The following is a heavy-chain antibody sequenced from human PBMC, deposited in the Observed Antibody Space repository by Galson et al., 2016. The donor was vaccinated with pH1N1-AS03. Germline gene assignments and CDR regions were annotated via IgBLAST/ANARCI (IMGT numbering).Heavy chain of an antibody. CDR3: AREGPGYYGTGSPY. Sequence: SLRLSCAGSGFTFSEYYMSWIRQAPGKGLEWVAYISGSGSNIVYRDSVKGRFTISRDNTKNSIYLQMNSLSAEDTAMYYCAREGPGYYGTGSPYWGQGTLVTVSS. V-gene: IGHV3-11*01. CDR2: ISGSGSNI. J-gene: IGHJ4*02. CDR1: GFTFSEYY. D-gene: IGHD3-10*01.